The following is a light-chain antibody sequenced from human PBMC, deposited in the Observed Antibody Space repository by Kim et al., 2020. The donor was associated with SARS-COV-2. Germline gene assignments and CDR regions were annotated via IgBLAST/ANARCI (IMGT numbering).Light chain of an antibody. CDR3: QQYGKTPLT. CDR2: DTS. J-gene: IGKJ4*01. Sequence: SPGERATLSCGASQSVSSGYLAWYQQRPGLAPRLLIYDTSSRATGIPHRFSGSGSGTDFTLTISRLEPEDFAVYFCQQYGKTPLTFGGGTKVDIK. CDR1: QSVSSGY. V-gene: IGKV3D-20*01.